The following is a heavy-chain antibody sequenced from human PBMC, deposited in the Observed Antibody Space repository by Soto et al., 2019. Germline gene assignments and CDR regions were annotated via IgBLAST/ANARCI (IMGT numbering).Heavy chain of an antibody. CDR2: IYYSGST. V-gene: IGHV4-39*01. CDR3: ARHGANDFGDDAVEY. CDR1: GGSISSSSYY. Sequence: QLQLQESGPGLVKPSETLSLTCTVSGGSISSSSYYWGWIRQPPGKGLEWIGRIYYSGSTYYNPSLKSRVTISVDTSKNQFSLKLSSVTAAYKAVYYCARHGANDFGDDAVEYGGQGTLVTVSS. J-gene: IGHJ4*02. D-gene: IGHD4-17*01.